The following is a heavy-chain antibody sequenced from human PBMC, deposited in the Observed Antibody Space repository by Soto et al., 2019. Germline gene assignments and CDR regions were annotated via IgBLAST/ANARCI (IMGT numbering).Heavy chain of an antibody. V-gene: IGHV4-31*03. CDR2: IYYSGST. CDR3: ARVYYYDSSCAFDI. CDR1: GGSISSGGYY. D-gene: IGHD3-22*01. Sequence: TLSLTCTVSGGSISSGGYYWSWIRQHPGKGLEWIGYIYYSGSTYYNPSLKSRVTISVDTSKNQFSLKLSSVTAADTAVYYCARVYYYDSSCAFDIWGQGTMVTVSS. J-gene: IGHJ3*02.